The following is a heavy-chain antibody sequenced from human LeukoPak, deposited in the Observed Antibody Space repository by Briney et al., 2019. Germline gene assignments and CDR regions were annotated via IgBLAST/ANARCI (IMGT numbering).Heavy chain of an antibody. J-gene: IGHJ4*02. CDR2: ISGGGRTT. Sequence: PGGSLRLSCAASGFTVSTNYMSWVRQAPGKGPEWVSAISGGGRTTSYADAVKGRFTISRDNSKNTLSLQMNSLRAEDTAVYFCANAGGDSRPHDFWGQGILVTVSS. CDR3: ANAGGDSRPHDF. D-gene: IGHD2-21*02. V-gene: IGHV3-23*01. CDR1: GFTVSTNY.